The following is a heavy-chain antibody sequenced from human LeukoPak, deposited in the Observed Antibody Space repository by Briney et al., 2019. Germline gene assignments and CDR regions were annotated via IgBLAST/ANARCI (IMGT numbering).Heavy chain of an antibody. D-gene: IGHD5-24*01. V-gene: IGHV4-4*02. J-gene: IGHJ4*02. CDR2: IHDSGSN. CDR1: GASISSTYW. CDR3: ATRATDGPL. Sequence: PSETLSLTCAVSGASISSTYWSTWVRQPPGKVLEWSGEIHDSGSNNYNPSLKSRVTISVDKSKKQFSLNLTSVTAADTAVYYCATRATDGPLWGQGTLVTVSS.